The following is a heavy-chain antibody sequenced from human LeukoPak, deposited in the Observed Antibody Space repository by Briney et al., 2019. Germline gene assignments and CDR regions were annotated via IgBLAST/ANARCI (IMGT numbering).Heavy chain of an antibody. D-gene: IGHD4-17*01. Sequence: SETLSHTCAVYGGSFSGYYWSWIRQPPGKGLEWIGEINHSGSTNYNPSLKSRVTISVDTSKNQFSLKLSSVTAADTAVYYCARWGLRPHFDYWGQGTLVTVSS. CDR3: ARWGLRPHFDY. CDR1: GGSFSGYY. CDR2: INHSGST. V-gene: IGHV4-34*01. J-gene: IGHJ4*02.